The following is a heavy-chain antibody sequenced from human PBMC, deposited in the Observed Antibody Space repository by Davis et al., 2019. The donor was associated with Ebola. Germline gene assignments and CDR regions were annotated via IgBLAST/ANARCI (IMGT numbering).Heavy chain of an antibody. CDR2: IYYSGST. D-gene: IGHD1-14*01. Sequence: SETLSLTCTVSGGSITSYYWNWIRQPPGKGLEWIGYIYYSGSTNYNPSLKSRVTISVDTSKNQFSLKLSSVTVADTAVYYCARGTGPVDYWCQGTLVTVSS. J-gene: IGHJ4*02. CDR3: ARGTGPVDY. CDR1: GGSITSYY. V-gene: IGHV4-59*08.